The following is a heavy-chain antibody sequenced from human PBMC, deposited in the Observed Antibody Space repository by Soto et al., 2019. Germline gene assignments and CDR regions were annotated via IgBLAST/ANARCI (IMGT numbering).Heavy chain of an antibody. J-gene: IGHJ4*02. Sequence: QVQLVQSVAEVKKPGSSVKVSCKASGDTFSSHTITWVRQAPGQGLDWMGRIIPILGIATYAQKFQGRVTLTADKSSSTVYMELRSLTSEDTAVYYCARDASTAWSLSHFDYWGQGTLVTVSS. CDR1: GDTFSSHT. CDR3: ARDASTAWSLSHFDY. CDR2: IIPILGIA. V-gene: IGHV1-69*08. D-gene: IGHD2-21*02.